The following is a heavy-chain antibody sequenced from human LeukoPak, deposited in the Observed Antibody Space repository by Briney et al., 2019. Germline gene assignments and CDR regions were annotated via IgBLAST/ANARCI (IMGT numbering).Heavy chain of an antibody. CDR3: ARMGELNYYYGMDV. J-gene: IGHJ6*02. CDR1: GYTFTSYD. Sequence: ASVKVSCKASGYTFTSYDINWVRQATGQGLERMGWMNPNSGNTGYAQKFQGRVTMTRNTSISAAYMELSSLRSEDTAVYYCARMGELNYYYGMDVWGQGTTVTVSS. V-gene: IGHV1-8*01. CDR2: MNPNSGNT. D-gene: IGHD1-26*01.